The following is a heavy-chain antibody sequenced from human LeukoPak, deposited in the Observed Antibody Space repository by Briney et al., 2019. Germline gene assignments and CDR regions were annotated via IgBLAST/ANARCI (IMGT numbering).Heavy chain of an antibody. CDR1: GGSISRSSYY. V-gene: IGHV4-39*07. Sequence: SETLSLTCTVSGGSISRSSYYWGWIRQPPGKGLEWIGSIYYSGSTYYNPSLKSRVTISVDTSKNQFSLKLSSVTAADTAVYYCARATGLIVGATYFDYWGQGTLVTVSS. J-gene: IGHJ4*02. D-gene: IGHD1-26*01. CDR2: IYYSGST. CDR3: ARATGLIVGATYFDY.